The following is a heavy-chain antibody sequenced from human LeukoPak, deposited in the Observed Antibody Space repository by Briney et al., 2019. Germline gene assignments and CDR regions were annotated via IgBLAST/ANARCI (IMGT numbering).Heavy chain of an antibody. D-gene: IGHD5-18*01. Sequence: SETLSLTCTVSGDSISTYYWSWIRQPPGKGLEWIGYIHYSGSTNYNPSLKSRVTISVDTSRNHFSLKLRSVTAADTAVYYCVRRRGRSFGFDHWGQGTLVTVSS. CDR2: IHYSGST. V-gene: IGHV4-59*01. CDR3: VRRRGRSFGFDH. J-gene: IGHJ4*02. CDR1: GDSISTYY.